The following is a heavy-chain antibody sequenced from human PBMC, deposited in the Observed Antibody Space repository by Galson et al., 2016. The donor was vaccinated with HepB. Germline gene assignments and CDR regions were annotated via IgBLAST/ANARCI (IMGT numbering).Heavy chain of an antibody. CDR2: LPSENNIK. D-gene: IGHD3-10*01. V-gene: IGHV3-48*01. CDR1: GVTFSSLS. J-gene: IGHJ4*02. Sequence: SLRLYCAVSGVTFSSLSMNWVRQAPGKGLEWVSYLPSENNIKHYADSVRCRFTISRDNAKNSLYLQMNSLRVEDTAVYYCACNRRGVFLLDCWGQGTLVTVSS. CDR3: ACNRRGVFLLDC.